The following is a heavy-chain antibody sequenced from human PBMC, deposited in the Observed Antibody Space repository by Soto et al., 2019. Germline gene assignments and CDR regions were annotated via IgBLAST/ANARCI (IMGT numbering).Heavy chain of an antibody. J-gene: IGHJ4*02. CDR2: ISAYNGNT. D-gene: IGHD5-18*01. Sequence: ASVKVSCKASGYTFTSYGISWVRQAPGQGLEWMGWISAYNGNTNYAQKLQGRVTMTTDTSKNQFSLKLSSVTAADTAVYYCARLPSLYSYADYWGQGTLVTVSS. CDR3: ARLPSLYSYADY. V-gene: IGHV1-18*01. CDR1: GYTFTSYG.